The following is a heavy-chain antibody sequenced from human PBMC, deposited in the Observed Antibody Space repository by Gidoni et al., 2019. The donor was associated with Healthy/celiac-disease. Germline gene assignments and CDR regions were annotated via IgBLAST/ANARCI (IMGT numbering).Heavy chain of an antibody. D-gene: IGHD2-15*01. CDR3: ARDLGDIVVVVAAITDAFDI. CDR2: ISSSSSYI. V-gene: IGHV3-21*01. CDR1: GFTFSSYS. Sequence: EVQLVESGGGLVKPGGSLRLSCAASGFTFSSYSMNWVRQAPGKGLEWVSSISSSSSYIYYADSVKGRFTISRDNAKNSLYLQMNSLRAEDTAVYYCARDLGDIVVVVAAITDAFDIWGQGTMVTVSS. J-gene: IGHJ3*02.